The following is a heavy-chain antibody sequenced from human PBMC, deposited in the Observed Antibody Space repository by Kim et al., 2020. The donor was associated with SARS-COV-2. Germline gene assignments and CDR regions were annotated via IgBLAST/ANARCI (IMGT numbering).Heavy chain of an antibody. CDR1: GGSFTSYY. Sequence: SETLSLTCTVSGGSFTSYYWNWLRLPPGKGLEWIGYVYHTGATKYNPSPKSRVTISVNTSTSQISLNLTSVTAADTAIYYCARDRDRFGGSNGFRPWGQG. V-gene: IGHV4-59*12. CDR3: ARDRDRFGGSNGFRP. D-gene: IGHD3-10*01. J-gene: IGHJ5*02. CDR2: VYHTGAT.